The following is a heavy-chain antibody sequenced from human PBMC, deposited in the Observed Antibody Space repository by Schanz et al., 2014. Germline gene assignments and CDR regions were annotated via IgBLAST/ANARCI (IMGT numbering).Heavy chain of an antibody. D-gene: IGHD5-12*01. CDR1: GFTFSNYAMH. Sequence: QVQLVESGGGLVKPGGSLRLSCAASGFTFSNYAMHWVRQAPGKGLEWIGYIYYSGNTYYNPSLRGRVSMSLDTSKNQFDLKLGSVSAADTAVYYCARVRVGDGYLVECWGQGTPVTVSS. CDR2: IYYSGNT. V-gene: IGHV4-31*02. CDR3: ARVRVGDGYLVEC. J-gene: IGHJ4*02.